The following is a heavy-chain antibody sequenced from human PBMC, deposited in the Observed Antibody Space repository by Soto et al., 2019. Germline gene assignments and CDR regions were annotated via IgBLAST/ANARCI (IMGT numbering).Heavy chain of an antibody. J-gene: IGHJ5*02. CDR3: ARDLYFDWLPEDNWFDP. Sequence: EVQLVESGGGLVKPGGSLRLSCAASGFTFSSYSMNWVRQAPGKGLEWVSSISSSSSYIYYADSVKGRFTISRDNAKNSLYLQMNSLRAEDTAVYYCARDLYFDWLPEDNWFDPWGQGTLVTVSS. CDR1: GFTFSSYS. V-gene: IGHV3-21*01. D-gene: IGHD3-9*01. CDR2: ISSSSSYI.